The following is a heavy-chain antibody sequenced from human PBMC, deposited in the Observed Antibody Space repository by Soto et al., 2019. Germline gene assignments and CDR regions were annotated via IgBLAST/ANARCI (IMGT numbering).Heavy chain of an antibody. CDR2: VIPIVGTA. D-gene: IGHD3-22*01. V-gene: IGHV1-69*01. Sequence: QVQLVQSGAEVKKPGSSVKVSCKASGGTFSSYAISWVRQAPGQGLEWMGGVIPIVGTANYAQKFQGRVTNTADESTSTAYMELSSLRSEDTAVYYCARDFMRCTSGYDRGGDAFDIWGQGTMVTVSS. J-gene: IGHJ3*02. CDR3: ARDFMRCTSGYDRGGDAFDI. CDR1: GGTFSSYA.